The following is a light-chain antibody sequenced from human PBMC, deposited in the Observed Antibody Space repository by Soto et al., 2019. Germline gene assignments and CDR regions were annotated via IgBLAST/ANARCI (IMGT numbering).Light chain of an antibody. CDR3: QSYDSSLSAL. CDR1: SSNIGAGYD. J-gene: IGLJ2*01. CDR2: GNT. V-gene: IGLV1-40*01. Sequence: QSVLTQPPSVSGAPGQRVTISCTGSSSNIGAGYDVHWYQQLPGTAPKLLIYGNTNRPSGVPDRFSGSKSGTSASLAITGLQAEDEADYYCQSYDSSLSALFGVGTKLTVL.